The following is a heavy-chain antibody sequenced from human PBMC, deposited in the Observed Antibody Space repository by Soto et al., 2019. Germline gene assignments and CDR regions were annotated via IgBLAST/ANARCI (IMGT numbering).Heavy chain of an antibody. CDR3: ARESSGYDERDYWGMDV. J-gene: IGHJ6*02. D-gene: IGHD5-12*01. Sequence: SPTLSLTCAISGDSVSSNSAAWNWIRQSPSRGLEWLGRTYYRSKWYNDYAVSVKGRITINPDTSKNQFSLQLNSVTPEDTAVYYCARESSGYDERDYWGMDVWGQGTTVTVSS. CDR2: TYYRSKWYN. CDR1: GDSVSSNSAA. V-gene: IGHV6-1*01.